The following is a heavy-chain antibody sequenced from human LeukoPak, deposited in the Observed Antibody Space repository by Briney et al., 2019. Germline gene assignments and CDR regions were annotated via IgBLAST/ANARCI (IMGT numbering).Heavy chain of an antibody. D-gene: IGHD2-2*01. Sequence: ASVKVSCKASGYTFTSYDINWVRQATGQGLEWMGWMNPNSGNTGYAQKIQGRVTMTRNTSISTAYMELSSLRSEDTAVYYCARSDENVVVPAATTWGQGTLVTVSS. CDR3: ARSDENVVVPAATT. CDR1: GYTFTSYD. J-gene: IGHJ5*02. CDR2: MNPNSGNT. V-gene: IGHV1-8*01.